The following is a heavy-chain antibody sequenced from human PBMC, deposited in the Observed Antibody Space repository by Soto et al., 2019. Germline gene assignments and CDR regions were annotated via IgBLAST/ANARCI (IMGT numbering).Heavy chain of an antibody. Sequence: QVQLVQSGAEVKKPGASVKVSCKASGYTVTTYGITWVRQAPGQGLEWMGWVSNHNGNTKYAQKFQGRVTMTTDTSTGTAYMELRSLTFDDTAVYYCAGPLNGGDFDLDVWGQGTTVSVSS. V-gene: IGHV1-18*01. CDR1: GYTVTTYG. D-gene: IGHD2-21*02. J-gene: IGHJ6*02. CDR3: AGPLNGGDFDLDV. CDR2: VSNHNGNT.